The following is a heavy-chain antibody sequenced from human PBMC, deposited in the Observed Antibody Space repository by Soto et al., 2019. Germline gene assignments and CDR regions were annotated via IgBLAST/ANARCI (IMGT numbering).Heavy chain of an antibody. Sequence: PGGSLRLSCAVSGFTFSSYNMNWVRQAPGKGLEWVSSISSYSRYIYYADSVKGRFTISRDNAKNSLYLQMNSLRAEDTAVYYCARADCSSTSCYYSYGMDVWGQGTTVTVSS. D-gene: IGHD2-2*01. CDR1: GFTFSSYN. CDR2: ISSYSRYI. V-gene: IGHV3-21*01. CDR3: ARADCSSTSCYYSYGMDV. J-gene: IGHJ6*02.